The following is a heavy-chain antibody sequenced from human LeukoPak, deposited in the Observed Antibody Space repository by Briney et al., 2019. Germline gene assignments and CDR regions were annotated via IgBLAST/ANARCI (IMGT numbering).Heavy chain of an antibody. V-gene: IGHV1-2*02. CDR3: AREGIAANWFDP. CDR1: GYTFTGYY. J-gene: IGHJ5*02. Sequence: ASVKVSCKASGYTFTGYYMHWVRQAPGQGLEWMGWINPNSGGTNYAQKFQGRVTMTRDTSISTACMELSRLRSDDTAVYYCAREGIAANWFDPWGQGTLVTVSS. CDR2: INPNSGGT. D-gene: IGHD6-13*01.